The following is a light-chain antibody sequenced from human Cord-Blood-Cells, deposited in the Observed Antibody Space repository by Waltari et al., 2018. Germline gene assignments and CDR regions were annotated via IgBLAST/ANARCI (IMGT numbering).Light chain of an antibody. J-gene: IGLJ2*01. V-gene: IGLV2-14*01. CDR3: SSYTSSSLVV. CDR2: DVS. CDR1: SSDVGGYTY. Sequence: QSALTQPASVSGSPGQSITISCTGPSSDVGGYTYVSWYQQHPGKAPKLLIYDVSNRPSGVSNRFSGSKSGNTASLTISGLQAEDEAYYYCSSYTSSSLVVFGGGTKLTVL.